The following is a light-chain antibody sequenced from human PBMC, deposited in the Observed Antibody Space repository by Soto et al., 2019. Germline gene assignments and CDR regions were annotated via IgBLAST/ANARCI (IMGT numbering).Light chain of an antibody. Sequence: DIVMTQSPDSLAVSPGERATINCKSSQSVLYNSNNKNYLAWYQQKPGQPPKLLIYWASIRESGVPDRFSGSGSGTDFTLTISSLQAEDVAVYYCQQYYSAPPTFGQGTRLEIK. V-gene: IGKV4-1*01. CDR1: QSVLYNSNNKNY. CDR2: WAS. J-gene: IGKJ5*01. CDR3: QQYYSAPPT.